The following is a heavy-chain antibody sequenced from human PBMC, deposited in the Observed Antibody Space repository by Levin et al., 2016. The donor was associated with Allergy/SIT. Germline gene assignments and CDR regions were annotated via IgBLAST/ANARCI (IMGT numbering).Heavy chain of an antibody. CDR3: ARSNLRAGENWFDP. CDR1: GLAGSRSF. V-gene: IGHV3-66*01. CDR2: IYPSGTT. Sequence: GESLKISCAVFGLAGSRSFMSWVRQAPGKGLEWVSVIYPSGTTYYADSVRDRSTISSDNSKNTLYLQMNSLRAEDTAVYYCARSNLRAGENWFDPWGQGTLVTVSS. J-gene: IGHJ5*02. D-gene: IGHD3-10*01.